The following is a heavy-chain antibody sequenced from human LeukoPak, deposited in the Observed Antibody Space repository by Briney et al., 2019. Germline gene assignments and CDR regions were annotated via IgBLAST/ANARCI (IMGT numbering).Heavy chain of an antibody. Sequence: GESLKISCKGSGYTFTTYWIAWVRQRPGKGLEWMGTIYPGDSDTRYSPSFQGQVTISADKSISTAYLQWSSLEASDTAIYYCARRPRDSSGYYFDLWGQGTLITVSS. J-gene: IGHJ4*02. CDR1: GYTFTTYW. D-gene: IGHD3-22*01. CDR2: IYPGDSDT. V-gene: IGHV5-51*01. CDR3: ARRPRDSSGYYFDL.